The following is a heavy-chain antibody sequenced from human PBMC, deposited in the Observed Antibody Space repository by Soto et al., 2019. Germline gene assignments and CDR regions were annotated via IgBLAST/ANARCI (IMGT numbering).Heavy chain of an antibody. V-gene: IGHV3-21*01. D-gene: IGHD3-3*01. J-gene: IGHJ4*02. CDR3: ARDPSTLGVVRVDFDY. CDR2: ISSSSSYK. Sequence: GGSLRLSCAASGFTFSSYSMNWVRQAPGKGLEWVSSISSSSSYKYSAYSVKGRFTISRDNAKNSLYRQMNTPRAEDTGVYPCARDPSTLGVVRVDFDYWGQGTLVTVSS. CDR1: GFTFSSYS.